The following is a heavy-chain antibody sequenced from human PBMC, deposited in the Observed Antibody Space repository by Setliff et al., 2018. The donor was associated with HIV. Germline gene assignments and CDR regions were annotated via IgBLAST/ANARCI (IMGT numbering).Heavy chain of an antibody. CDR3: ARGLVRMAPNMDV. CDR1: GGSISSSSYY. Sequence: SETLSLTCTVSGGSISSSSYYWGWIRQSPGKGPEWIGSIYYGGSTYYNMSLKSRVTISVDTSKNQFSLKLSSVTAADTAVYYCARGLVRMAPNMDVWGKGTTVTVSS. V-gene: IGHV4-39*01. J-gene: IGHJ6*03. D-gene: IGHD2-8*01. CDR2: IYYGGST.